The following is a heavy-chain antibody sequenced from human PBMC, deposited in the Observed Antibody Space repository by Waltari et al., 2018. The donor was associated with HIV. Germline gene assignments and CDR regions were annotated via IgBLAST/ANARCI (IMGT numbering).Heavy chain of an antibody. CDR1: GFTFGSYS. CDR3: ARDFWGGYYYGMDV. Sequence: EVQLVESGGGLVKPGGSLRLSCAASGFTFGSYSMNWVRQAPGKGLEWVSSISSSISYIYYADSGKGRFTISRDNAKNSLYLQMNSLRAEDTAVYYCARDFWGGYYYGMDVWGQGTTVTVSS. V-gene: IGHV3-21*01. CDR2: ISSSISYI. J-gene: IGHJ6*02. D-gene: IGHD3-16*01.